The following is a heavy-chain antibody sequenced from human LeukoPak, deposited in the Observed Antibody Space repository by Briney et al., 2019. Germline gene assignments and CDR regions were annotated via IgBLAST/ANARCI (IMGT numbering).Heavy chain of an antibody. CDR3: ARGGGIWFDP. CDR1: GFTFSSYW. CDR2: IYSGGST. J-gene: IGHJ5*02. Sequence: PGGSLRLSCAASGFTFSSYWMSWVRQAPGKGLEWVAVIYSGGSTYYADSVTRRFTISRDNSKNTLYLQMNSLRAEDTAVYYCARGGGIWFDPWGQGTLVTVSS. V-gene: IGHV3-53*01.